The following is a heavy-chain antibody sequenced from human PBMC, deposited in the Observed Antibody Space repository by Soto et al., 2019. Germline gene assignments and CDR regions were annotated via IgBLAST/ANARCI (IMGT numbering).Heavy chain of an antibody. J-gene: IGHJ5*02. CDR1: GDSVSSDSAA. CDR2: TYYRSKWYH. V-gene: IGHV6-1*01. CDR3: ARSPPVIGANWFDP. Sequence: QVQLQQSGPGLVKPSQTLSLTCAISGDSVSSDSAAWNWIRQSPSRGLEWLGRTYYRSKWYHDYAVSVKSPITINPDTSTNQFSLQLNSVTPEDTAVYYCARSPPVIGANWFDPWGQGTLVTVSS. D-gene: IGHD1-26*01.